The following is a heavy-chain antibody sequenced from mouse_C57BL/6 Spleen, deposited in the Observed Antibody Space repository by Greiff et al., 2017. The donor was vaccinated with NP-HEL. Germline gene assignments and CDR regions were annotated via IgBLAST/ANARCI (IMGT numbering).Heavy chain of an antibody. Sequence: EVKLVESGGGLVKPGGSLKLSCAASGFTFSSYAMSWVRQTPEKRLEWVATISDGGSYTYYPDNVKGRFTISRDNAKNNLYLQMSHLKTEDTAMYYCARDDYSRFDYWGQGTTLTVSS. CDR1: GFTFSSYA. J-gene: IGHJ2*01. D-gene: IGHD2-13*01. CDR2: ISDGGSYT. CDR3: ARDDYSRFDY. V-gene: IGHV5-4*01.